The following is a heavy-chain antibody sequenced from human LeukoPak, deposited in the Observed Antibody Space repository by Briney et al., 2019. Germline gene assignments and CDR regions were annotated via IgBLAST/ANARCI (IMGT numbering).Heavy chain of an antibody. Sequence: SETLSLTCTVSGGSISSYYWSWIRQPPGKGLEWIGYIYYSGSTNYNPSLKSRVTISVDTSKNQFSLKLSSVTAADTAVYYCARETSHGVDNWFDPWGQGTLVTVSS. CDR2: IYYSGST. CDR1: GGSISSYY. CDR3: ARETSHGVDNWFDP. J-gene: IGHJ5*02. D-gene: IGHD3-3*01. V-gene: IGHV4-59*12.